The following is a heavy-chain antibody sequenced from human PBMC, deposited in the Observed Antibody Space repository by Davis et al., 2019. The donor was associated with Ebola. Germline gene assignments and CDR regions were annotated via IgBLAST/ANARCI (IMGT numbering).Heavy chain of an antibody. Sequence: SVKVSCKASGYTFTSFAISWVRQAPGQGLEWMGRIIPVFGIATYAQKFQARLKITADKSTDTAYMDLNSLRSEDTAVFYCARDLGADCSSASCLEGAFDPWGQGTLVTVSS. V-gene: IGHV1-69*04. CDR2: IIPVFGIA. J-gene: IGHJ5*02. D-gene: IGHD2-2*01. CDR3: ARDLGADCSSASCLEGAFDP. CDR1: GYTFTSFA.